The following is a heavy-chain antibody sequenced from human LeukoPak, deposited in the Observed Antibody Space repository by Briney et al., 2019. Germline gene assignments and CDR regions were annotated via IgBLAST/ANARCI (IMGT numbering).Heavy chain of an antibody. V-gene: IGHV4-30-4*07. J-gene: IGHJ5*02. CDR3: ASTGSAWFGALRGWFDP. D-gene: IGHD3-10*01. CDR1: GGSIRSGGYS. Sequence: SETLSLTCAVSGGSIRSGGYSWSWIRQPPGRGLEWIGYVYYSGSTYYNPSLKSRVTISVDTSKNQFSLKLSSVTAADTAVYYCASTGSAWFGALRGWFDPWGQGTLVTVSS. CDR2: VYYSGST.